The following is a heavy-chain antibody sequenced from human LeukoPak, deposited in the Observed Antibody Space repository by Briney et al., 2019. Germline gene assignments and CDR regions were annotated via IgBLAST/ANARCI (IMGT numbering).Heavy chain of an antibody. V-gene: IGHV1-18*01. Sequence: GASVKVSCKASGYTFTSYGISWVRQAPGQGLEWMGWISAYNGNTNYAQKLQGRVTMTTDTSTSTAYMELRSLRSDDTAVYYCLFSSSSRDVLVWGQGTLVTVSS. D-gene: IGHD6-13*01. J-gene: IGHJ4*02. CDR2: ISAYNGNT. CDR3: LFSSSSRDVLV. CDR1: GYTFTSYG.